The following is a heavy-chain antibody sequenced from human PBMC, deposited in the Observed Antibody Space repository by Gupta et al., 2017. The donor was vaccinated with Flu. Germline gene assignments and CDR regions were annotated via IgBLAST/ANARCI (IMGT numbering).Heavy chain of an antibody. Sequence: KGLEWVSSISSSSSYIYYADSVKGRFTISRDNAKNSLYLQMNSLRAEDTAVYYCARGPRIVVVVAATSLYDYWGQGTLVTVSS. D-gene: IGHD2-15*01. CDR3: ARGPRIVVVVAATSLYDY. V-gene: IGHV3-21*01. J-gene: IGHJ4*02. CDR2: ISSSSSYI.